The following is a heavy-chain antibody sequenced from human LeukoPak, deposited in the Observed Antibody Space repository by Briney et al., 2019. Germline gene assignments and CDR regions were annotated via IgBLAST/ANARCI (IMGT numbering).Heavy chain of an antibody. J-gene: IGHJ5*02. D-gene: IGHD6-13*01. V-gene: IGHV4-34*01. Sequence: SETLSLTCAVYGGSFSGYYWSWIRQPPGKGLEWIGEINHSGSTNYNPSLKSRVTISVDTSKNQFSLKLSSVTAADTAVYSCAGGRPTRIAAGRFDPWAQGTLVTVSS. CDR3: AGGRPTRIAAGRFDP. CDR1: GGSFSGYY. CDR2: INHSGST.